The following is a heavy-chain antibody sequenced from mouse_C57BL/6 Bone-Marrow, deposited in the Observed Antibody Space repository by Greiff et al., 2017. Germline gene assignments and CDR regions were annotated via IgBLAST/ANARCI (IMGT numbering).Heavy chain of an antibody. CDR2: IYPRSGNT. D-gene: IGHD2-3*01. V-gene: IGHV1-81*01. J-gene: IGHJ1*03. CDR3: ARGWLLWYFDV. CDR1: GYTFTSYG. Sequence: VQLQQSGAELARPGASVKLSCKASGYTFTSYGISWVKQRTGQGLEWIGEIYPRSGNTYYNEKFKGKATLTADKSSSTAYMELRSLTSEDAAVYFCARGWLLWYFDVWGTGTTVTVSS.